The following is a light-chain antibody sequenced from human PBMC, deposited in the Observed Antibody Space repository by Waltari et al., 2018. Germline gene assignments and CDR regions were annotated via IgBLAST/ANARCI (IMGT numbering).Light chain of an antibody. CDR3: QHRANWPLT. J-gene: IGKJ4*01. Sequence: EIVLTQSPAIVSSSPGERATLSCRASQSIRSYLAWYQQQPGQAPRLLIYDAPNRAPDIPARFSGSGSGTDFTLTISSLEPEDSAVYYCQHRANWPLTFGGGTTVEIK. CDR1: QSIRSY. V-gene: IGKV3-11*01. CDR2: DAP.